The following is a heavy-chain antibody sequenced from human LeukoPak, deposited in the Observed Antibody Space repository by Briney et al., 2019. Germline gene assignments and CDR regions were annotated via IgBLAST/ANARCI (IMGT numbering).Heavy chain of an antibody. CDR2: INPNSVGT. J-gene: IGHJ4*02. D-gene: IGHD3-9*01. Sequence: GASVKVSCKASGYTFTGYYMHWVRQAPGQWLEWMGWINPNSVGTNYAQKFQGRVTMTRDTSISTAYMELSRLRSDDTALFFQAEDGIRYFDWLPTDYWGQGTLVTVSS. V-gene: IGHV1-2*02. CDR1: GYTFTGYY. CDR3: AEDGIRYFDWLPTDY.